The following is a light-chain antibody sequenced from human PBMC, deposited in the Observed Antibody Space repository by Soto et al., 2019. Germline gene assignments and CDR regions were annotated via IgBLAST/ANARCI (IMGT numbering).Light chain of an antibody. V-gene: IGKV1-5*01. J-gene: IGKJ1*01. CDR1: QSISTY. CDR2: DAS. CDR3: QQYYNNRGT. Sequence: DIQMTQSPSSLSASVGDRVTITCRASQSISTYLHWYQQKPGKAPKLLIYDASSLEGGVPSRFSGSGSGTEFTLTISSLQPDDFATYYCQQYYNNRGTFGQGTKVDIK.